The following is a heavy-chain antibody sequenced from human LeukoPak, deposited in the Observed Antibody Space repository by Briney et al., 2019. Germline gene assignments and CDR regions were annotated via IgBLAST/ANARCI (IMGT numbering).Heavy chain of an antibody. CDR2: ISSSGSAI. Sequence: GGSLRLSCAASGFTFSSYEMTWVRPAPGKGLEWISYISSSGSAIYYADSVKGRFTISRDNAKNLLYLQMNSLRAEDTAVYYCARGYGSGSRDFFDYWGQGILVTVSS. J-gene: IGHJ4*02. CDR1: GFTFSSYE. CDR3: ARGYGSGSRDFFDY. D-gene: IGHD3-10*01. V-gene: IGHV3-48*03.